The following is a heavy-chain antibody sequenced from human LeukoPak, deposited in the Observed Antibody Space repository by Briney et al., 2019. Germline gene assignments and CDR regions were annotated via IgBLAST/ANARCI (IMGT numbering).Heavy chain of an antibody. CDR1: GDSITTGDYC. J-gene: IGHJ4*02. D-gene: IGHD3-9*01. CDR3: ARVLRYFDWRSVDY. CDR2: ISYSGTT. V-gene: IGHV4-30-4*01. Sequence: SQTLSLTCAVSGDSITTGDYCWSWIRQPPGKGLEWIGYISYSGTTYYNPSLKSRLSISVDTSKNQFSLKLSSVTAADTAVYYCARVLRYFDWRSVDYWGQGTLVTVSS.